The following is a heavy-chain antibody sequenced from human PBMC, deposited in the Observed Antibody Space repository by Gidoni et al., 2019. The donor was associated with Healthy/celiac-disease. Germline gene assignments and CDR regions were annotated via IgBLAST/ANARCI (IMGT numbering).Heavy chain of an antibody. CDR1: GFPFSSYA. CDR3: VRNYYDSSGYYPLGY. D-gene: IGHD3-22*01. J-gene: IGHJ4*02. V-gene: IGHV3-64D*09. Sequence: EVQLVESGGGLVQPGGSLRLSCSASGFPFSSYAMHWVRQAPGKGLEYVSAISSNGGSTYYADSVKGRFTISRDNSKNTLYLQMSSLRAVDTAVYYCVRNYYDSSGYYPLGYWGQGTLVTVSS. CDR2: ISSNGGST.